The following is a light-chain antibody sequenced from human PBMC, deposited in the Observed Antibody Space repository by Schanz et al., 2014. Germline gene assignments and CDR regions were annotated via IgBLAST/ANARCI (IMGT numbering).Light chain of an antibody. J-gene: IGLJ3*02. CDR3: CSYAGSSTWV. Sequence: QSALTQPASVSGSPRQSITISCTGTSSDVGAYNYVSWYQQHPGKAPKLMIYDVSNRLSGVSNRISGSKSGNTASLTISGVQAEDEADYYCCSYAGSSTWVFGGGTKLTVL. CDR1: SSDVGAYNY. CDR2: DVS. V-gene: IGLV2-23*02.